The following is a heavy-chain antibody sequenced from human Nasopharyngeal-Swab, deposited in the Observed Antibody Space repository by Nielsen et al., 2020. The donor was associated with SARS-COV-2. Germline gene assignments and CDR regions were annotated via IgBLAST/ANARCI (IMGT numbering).Heavy chain of an antibody. D-gene: IGHD6-19*01. CDR2: IRSKAYGGTT. Sequence: GESLKISCAASGFTFSSYAMSWFRQAPGKGLEWVGFIRSKAYGGTTEYAASVKGRFTISRDDSKSIAYLQMNSLKTEDTAVYYCTRVLYSSGWIVHYFDYWGQGTLVTVSS. V-gene: IGHV3-49*03. J-gene: IGHJ4*02. CDR1: GFTFSSYA. CDR3: TRVLYSSGWIVHYFDY.